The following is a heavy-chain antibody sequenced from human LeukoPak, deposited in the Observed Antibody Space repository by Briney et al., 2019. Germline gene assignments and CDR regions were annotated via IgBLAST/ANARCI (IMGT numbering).Heavy chain of an antibody. V-gene: IGHV3-7*03. D-gene: IGHD6-13*01. CDR1: GFPFNAYW. J-gene: IGHJ4*02. Sequence: PGGSLRLSCAASGFPFNAYWMAWVRQAPGKGLEWVANIRQDGDTKYYVDSVKGRFTISRDNAMNSLYLQMSSLRAEDTAIYYCARSLPYGTTWYGRSDFWGQGTLVTVSS. CDR3: ARSLPYGTTWYGRSDF. CDR2: IRQDGDTK.